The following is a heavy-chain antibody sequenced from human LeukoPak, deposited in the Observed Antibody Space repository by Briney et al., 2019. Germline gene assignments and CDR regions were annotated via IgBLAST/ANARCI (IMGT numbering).Heavy chain of an antibody. J-gene: IGHJ6*03. Sequence: LSLKSRVTISVDTSKNQFSLKLSSVTAADTAVYYCARLPYLLLELAYYYYYYMDVWGKGTTVTVSS. CDR3: ARLPYLLLELAYYYYYYMDV. D-gene: IGHD2-2*01. V-gene: IGHV4-39*01.